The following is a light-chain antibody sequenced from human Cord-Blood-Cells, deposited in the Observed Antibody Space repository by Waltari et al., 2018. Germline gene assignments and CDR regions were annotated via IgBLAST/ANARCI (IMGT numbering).Light chain of an antibody. V-gene: IGLV3-1*01. CDR1: KLGDKY. J-gene: IGLJ2*01. CDR2: QDS. CDR3: QAWDSSTAV. Sequence: SYDLTQPPSVSVSPGQTASLPCSGGKLGDKYACWYQQKPGQSPVLVIYQDSKRPSGIPERFSGSNSGNTATLTISGTQAMDEADYYCQAWDSSTAVFGGGTKLTVL.